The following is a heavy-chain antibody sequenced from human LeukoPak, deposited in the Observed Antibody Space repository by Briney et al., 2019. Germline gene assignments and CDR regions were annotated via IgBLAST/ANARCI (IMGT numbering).Heavy chain of an antibody. Sequence: SVKVSCKASGGTFSSYAISWVRQAPGQGLEWMGGIIPIFGTANYAQKFQGRVTITADKSTSTAYMELSSLRSEDTAVYYCARDGYSSSWSPGTDYWGQGTLVTVSS. CDR3: ARDGYSSSWSPGTDY. V-gene: IGHV1-69*06. D-gene: IGHD6-13*01. CDR1: GGTFSSYA. CDR2: IIPIFGTA. J-gene: IGHJ4*02.